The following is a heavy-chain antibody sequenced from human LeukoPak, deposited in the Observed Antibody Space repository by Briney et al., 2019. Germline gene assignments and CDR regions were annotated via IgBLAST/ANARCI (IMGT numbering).Heavy chain of an antibody. CDR2: IHASGPT. Sequence: SETLSLTCTVSGGSISTYYWSWIRRPPGKGLEWIAYIHASGPTNYNPSLKSRIAISVDTSKNQFSLKLSSVTAADTAVYYCARHDAGIAARPLYNWGQGNLVTVSS. J-gene: IGHJ4*02. CDR3: ARHDAGIAARPLYN. V-gene: IGHV4-4*09. D-gene: IGHD6-6*01. CDR1: GGSISTYY.